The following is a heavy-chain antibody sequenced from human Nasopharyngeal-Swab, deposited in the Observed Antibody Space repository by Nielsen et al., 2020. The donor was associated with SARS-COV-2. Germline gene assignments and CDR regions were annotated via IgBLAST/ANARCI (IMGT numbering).Heavy chain of an antibody. CDR1: GFTFSSYA. CDR2: ISGSGGST. V-gene: IGHV3-23*01. Sequence: GESLKISYAASGFTFSSYAMSWVRQAPGKGLEWVSAISGSGGSTYYADSVKGRFTISRDNSKNTLYLQMNSLRAEDTAVYYCAKQKYQLLTDYWGQGTLVTVSS. D-gene: IGHD2-2*01. CDR3: AKQKYQLLTDY. J-gene: IGHJ4*02.